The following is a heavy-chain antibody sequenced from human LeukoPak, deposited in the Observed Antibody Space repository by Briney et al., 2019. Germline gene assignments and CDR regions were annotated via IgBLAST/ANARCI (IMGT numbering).Heavy chain of an antibody. CDR1: GASISTYY. CDR3: ACGEEYIGGIFDY. Sequence: SETLSLTCTVSGASISTYYWSWIRRPPGKGREWIGYIYYSGSTNYNPSLKSRVTISVDTSKNQFSLKLTSVTAADTAMYYCACGEEYIGGIFDYWGQGTLVTVSS. CDR2: IYYSGST. J-gene: IGHJ4*02. V-gene: IGHV4-59*01. D-gene: IGHD6-6*01.